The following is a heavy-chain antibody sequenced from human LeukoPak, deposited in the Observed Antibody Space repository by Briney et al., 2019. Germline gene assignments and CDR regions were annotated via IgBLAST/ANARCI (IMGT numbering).Heavy chain of an antibody. V-gene: IGHV1-69*13. Sequence: SVKVSCKASGGTFSSYAISWVRQAPGQGLEWMGGIIPIFGTPNYAQKFQGRVTITADESTSTAYMELSSLTSEDTAVYYCARDSLRAAAGTRAFDIWGQGTMVTVSS. J-gene: IGHJ3*02. CDR1: GGTFSSYA. D-gene: IGHD6-13*01. CDR2: IIPIFGTP. CDR3: ARDSLRAAAGTRAFDI.